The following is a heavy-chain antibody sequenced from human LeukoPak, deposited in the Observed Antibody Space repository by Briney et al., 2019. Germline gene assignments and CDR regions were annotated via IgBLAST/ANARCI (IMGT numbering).Heavy chain of an antibody. D-gene: IGHD5-18*01. V-gene: IGHV4-59*08. J-gene: IGHJ4*02. CDR3: ARHVDSYGSNFYFDY. Sequence: PSETLSLTCAVYGGSFSSYYWSWIRQPPGKGLEWIGYIYYSGSTNYNPSLKSRVTISVDTSKNQFSLKLSSVTAADTAVYYCARHVDSYGSNFYFDYWGQGTLVTVSS. CDR2: IYYSGST. CDR1: GGSFSSYY.